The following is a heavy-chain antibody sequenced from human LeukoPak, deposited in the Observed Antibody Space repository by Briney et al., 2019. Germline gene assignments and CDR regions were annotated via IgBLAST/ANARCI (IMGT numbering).Heavy chain of an antibody. CDR3: ARVRDRSSYFYDFDY. V-gene: IGHV4-59*01. CDR2: IHYSGST. D-gene: IGHD3-22*01. Sequence: SETLSLTCTVSGGSINSYYWSWIRQPPGKGLEWIGCIHYSGSTNYNPSLKSRVTISVDTSKNQVSLRLSSVTAADTAVYYCARVRDRSSYFYDFDYWGQGTLVTVSS. J-gene: IGHJ4*02. CDR1: GGSINSYY.